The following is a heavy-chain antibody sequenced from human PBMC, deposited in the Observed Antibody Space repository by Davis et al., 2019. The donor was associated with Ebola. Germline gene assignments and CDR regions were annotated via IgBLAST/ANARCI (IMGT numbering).Heavy chain of an antibody. CDR1: GFTVSSNY. D-gene: IGHD4-17*01. V-gene: IGHV3-53*01. CDR2: IYSGGNT. CDR3: VQHGPGDFWYFGL. Sequence: GESLKISCAASGFTVSSNYMSWVRQAPGKGLEWVSVIYSGGNTIYADSVKGRPTISRDISENTLYLQMNNLRDEDTAMYYCVQHGPGDFWYFGLWGRGTLVTVSS. J-gene: IGHJ2*01.